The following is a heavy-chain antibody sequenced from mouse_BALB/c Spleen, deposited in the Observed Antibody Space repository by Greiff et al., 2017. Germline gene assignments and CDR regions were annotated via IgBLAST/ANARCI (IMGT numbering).Heavy chain of an antibody. D-gene: IGHD1-1*01. CDR3: ARHYYYGSSSYFDY. V-gene: IGHV1-12*01. CDR2: IYPGNGDT. Sequence: QVQLQQPGAELVKPGASVKMSCKASGYTFTSYNMHWVKQTPGQGLEWIGAIYPGNGDTSYNQKFKGKATLTADKSSSTAYMQLSSLTSEDSAVYYCARHYYYGSSSYFDYWGQGTTLTVSS. J-gene: IGHJ2*01. CDR1: GYTFTSYN.